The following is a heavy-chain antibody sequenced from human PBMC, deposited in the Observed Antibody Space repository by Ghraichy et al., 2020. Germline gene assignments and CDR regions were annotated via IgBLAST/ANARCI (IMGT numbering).Heavy chain of an antibody. CDR2: IKSKTDGGTT. V-gene: IGHV3-15*01. CDR3: TTEVNYDYVWGSYRTTFDY. CDR1: GFTFSNAW. D-gene: IGHD3-16*02. J-gene: IGHJ4*02. Sequence: GGSLRLSCAASGFTFSNAWMSWVRQAPGKGLEWVGRIKSKTDGGTTDYAAPVKGRFTISRDDSKNTLYLQMNSLKTEDTAVYYCTTEVNYDYVWGSYRTTFDYWGQGTLVTVSS.